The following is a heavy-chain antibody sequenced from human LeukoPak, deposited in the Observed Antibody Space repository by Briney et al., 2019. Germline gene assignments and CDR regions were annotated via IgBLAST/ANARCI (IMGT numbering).Heavy chain of an antibody. Sequence: ASVKVSCKASGYTFTGYYMHWVRQAPGQGLEWMGWVNPNSGGTNYAQKFQGRVTMTRDTSISTAYMELSRLRSDDTAVYYCAREGQDYYYDSSGYPDYWGQGTLVTVSS. V-gene: IGHV1-2*02. J-gene: IGHJ4*02. D-gene: IGHD3-22*01. CDR1: GYTFTGYY. CDR2: VNPNSGGT. CDR3: AREGQDYYYDSSGYPDY.